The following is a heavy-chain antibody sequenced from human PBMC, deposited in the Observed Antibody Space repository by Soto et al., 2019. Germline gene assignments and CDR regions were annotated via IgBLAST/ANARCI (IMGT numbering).Heavy chain of an antibody. D-gene: IGHD3-10*01. CDR2: IKQDGSEK. V-gene: IGHV3-7*03. J-gene: IGHJ6*02. Sequence: GGSLRLSCAASGFTFSSYWMSWVRQAPGKGLEWVANIKQDGSEKYYVDSVKGRFTISRDNAKNSLYLQMNSLRAEDTAVYYCARDLNYYGSGSYYSYYYYGMDAWGQGTTVTVSS. CDR1: GFTFSSYW. CDR3: ARDLNYYGSGSYYSYYYYGMDA.